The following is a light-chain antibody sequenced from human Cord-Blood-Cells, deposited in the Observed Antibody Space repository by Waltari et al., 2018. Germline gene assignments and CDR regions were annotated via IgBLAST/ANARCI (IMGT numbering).Light chain of an antibody. Sequence: QSALTQPASVSGSPGQSITISCTGTSSYVGGYNYVSWYQQHPGKAPKLMSYDVSKRPSGVSNRFSGSKSGNTASLTISGLQAEDEADYYCSSYTSSSTLVFGGGTKLTVL. J-gene: IGLJ2*01. CDR3: SSYTSSSTLV. CDR1: SSYVGGYNY. V-gene: IGLV2-14*01. CDR2: DVS.